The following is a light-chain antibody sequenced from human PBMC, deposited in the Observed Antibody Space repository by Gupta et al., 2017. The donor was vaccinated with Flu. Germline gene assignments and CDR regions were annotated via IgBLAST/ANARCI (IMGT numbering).Light chain of an antibody. CDR1: NIGRRS. J-gene: IGLJ3*02. CDR2: DDS. CDR3: QVWDSSSDQPVM. Sequence: SVLTQPPSVSVAPGQTARITCGGTNIGRRSVHWNQQKPGQAPVLAVYDDSDRPSGIPERFSAFKTGNTATLIIRRVEAGDEADYYCQVWDSSSDQPVMFGGGTKLTVL. V-gene: IGLV3-21*02.